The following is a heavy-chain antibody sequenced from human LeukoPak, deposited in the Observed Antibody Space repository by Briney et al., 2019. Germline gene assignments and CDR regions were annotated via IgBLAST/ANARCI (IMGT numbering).Heavy chain of an antibody. D-gene: IGHD3-9*01. V-gene: IGHV3-7*05. CDR1: GFTFSSYW. J-gene: IGHJ4*02. CDR2: IKQDGSEK. CDR3: ARAQTPGGRYFDFDY. Sequence: GGSLRLSCAASGFTFSSYWMNWVRQAPGKGLEWVAYIKQDGSEKYYVDSVKGRFTISRDNAKNSLYLQMDSLRAEDTAVYYCARAQTPGGRYFDFDYWGQGTLVTVSS.